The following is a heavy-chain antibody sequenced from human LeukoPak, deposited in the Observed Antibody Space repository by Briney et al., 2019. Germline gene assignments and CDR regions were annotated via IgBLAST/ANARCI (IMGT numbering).Heavy chain of an antibody. CDR1: GGTFSSYA. Sequence: KVSCXASGGTFSSYAISWVRQAPGQGLEWMGGIIPIFGTANYAQKFQGRVTITADESTSTAYMELSSLRSEDTAVYYCARESRLVRGVIIRYGMDVWGQGTTVTVSS. V-gene: IGHV1-69*01. J-gene: IGHJ6*02. D-gene: IGHD3-10*01. CDR2: IIPIFGTA. CDR3: ARESRLVRGVIIRYGMDV.